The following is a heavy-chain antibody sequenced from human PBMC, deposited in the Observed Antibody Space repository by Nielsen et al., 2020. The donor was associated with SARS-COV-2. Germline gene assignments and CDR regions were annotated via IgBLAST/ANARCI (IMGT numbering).Heavy chain of an antibody. CDR3: SRFHSDFTSGFFDP. J-gene: IGHJ5*02. V-gene: IGHV4-30-2*01. D-gene: IGHD4-11*01. Sequence: SETLSLTCTVSGGSISSGGYSWGWIRQPPGKGLEWIGHIYHTGTIYDNPSLRGRVTLSADRSRNQFSLELRSVTAADTAVYFCSRFHSDFTSGFFDPWGQGSLVIVSS. CDR2: IYHTGTI. CDR1: GGSISSGGYS.